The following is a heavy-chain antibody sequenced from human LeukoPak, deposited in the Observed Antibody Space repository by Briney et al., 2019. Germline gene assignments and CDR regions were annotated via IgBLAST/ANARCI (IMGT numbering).Heavy chain of an antibody. CDR3: ARNDILTGYWGYQDWFDP. D-gene: IGHD3-9*01. CDR2: INPNSGGT. CDR1: GYTFTGYY. Sequence: GASVKVSCKASGYTFTGYYMHWVRQAPGQGLEWMGWINPNSGGTNYAQKFQGRVTMTRDTSLSTGYMELSRLKSDDTAVYYCARNDILTGYWGYQDWFDPWGQGTLVTVSS. V-gene: IGHV1-2*02. J-gene: IGHJ5*02.